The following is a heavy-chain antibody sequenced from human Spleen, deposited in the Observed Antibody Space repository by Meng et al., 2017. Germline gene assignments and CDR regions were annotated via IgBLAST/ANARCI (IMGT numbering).Heavy chain of an antibody. CDR3: ARMARRDGYNYYYYNGMDV. V-gene: IGHV4-38-2*02. CDR1: GYSISSGYY. CDR2: IYHSGST. D-gene: IGHD5-24*01. Sequence: SETLSLTCTVSGYSISSGYYWGWIRQPPGKGLEWIGSIYHSGSTYYNPSLKSRVTISVDTSKNQFSLKLSSVTAADTAVYYCARMARRDGYNYYYYNGMDVWGQGTTVTVSS. J-gene: IGHJ6*02.